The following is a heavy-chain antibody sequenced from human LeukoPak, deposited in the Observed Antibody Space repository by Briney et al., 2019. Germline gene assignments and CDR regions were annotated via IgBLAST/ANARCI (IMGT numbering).Heavy chain of an antibody. CDR1: GFTFSSYA. V-gene: IGHV3-30*04. CDR2: ISYDGSNK. CDR3: ARDPDPETPVYYFDY. J-gene: IGHJ4*02. D-gene: IGHD4-17*01. Sequence: GGSLRPSCAASGFTFSSYAMHWVRQAPGKGLEWVAVISYDGSNKYYADSVKGRFTISRDNSKNTLYLQMNSLRAEDTAVYYCARDPDPETPVYYFDYWGQGTLVTVSS.